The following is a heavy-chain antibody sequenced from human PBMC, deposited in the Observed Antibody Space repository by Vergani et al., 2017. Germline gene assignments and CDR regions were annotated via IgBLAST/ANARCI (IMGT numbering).Heavy chain of an antibody. D-gene: IGHD6-19*01. CDR2: SSASDRRT. V-gene: IGHV3-23*01. J-gene: IGHJ3*02. Sequence: EGHLLRCEGAGVQPGGSLRLSCVAFGFTSSSHSMSGVRQAPGKGVEWVSTSSASDRRTHNADSVKGRFTISRDTSKNILFLHMNRLRPADTAVYYCANVGRSEVAGTVGAFDIWGQGTMVTVSS. CDR3: ANVGRSEVAGTVGAFDI. CDR1: GFTSSSHS.